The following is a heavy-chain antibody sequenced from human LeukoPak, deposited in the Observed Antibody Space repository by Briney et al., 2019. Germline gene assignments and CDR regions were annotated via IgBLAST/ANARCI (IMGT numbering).Heavy chain of an antibody. D-gene: IGHD2-2*01. J-gene: IGHJ4*02. CDR2: IWSDASNQ. CDR3: ARGAGKDIVVVPAARTLDY. Sequence: GGSLRLSCAASGFTFGSYGMHWVRQAPGKGLEWVSVIWSDASNQNYADSVKGRFTISRDNSKNTLFLQMNSLTADDTAVYYCARGAGKDIVVVPAARTLDYWGQGTLVTVSS. V-gene: IGHV3-33*01. CDR1: GFTFGSYG.